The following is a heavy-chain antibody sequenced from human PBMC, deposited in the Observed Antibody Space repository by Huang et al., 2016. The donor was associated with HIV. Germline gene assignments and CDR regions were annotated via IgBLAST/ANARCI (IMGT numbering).Heavy chain of an antibody. J-gene: IGHJ5*02. D-gene: IGHD3-10*01. CDR3: TILFPELESYYNPLYRGGTHNWFDP. CDR2: ICPAYAEA. Sequence: EVQLVQSGAEVRKPGESLRISCKTSGYKFSSYWIAWVRQTPGRGLEWRCSICPAYAEARYSLSCERQVTRSVVKSTNTAVLQWGGLKASDSALYFCTILFPELESYYNPLYRGGTHNWFDPWGQGTLVIVS. V-gene: IGHV5-51*01. CDR1: GYKFSSYW.